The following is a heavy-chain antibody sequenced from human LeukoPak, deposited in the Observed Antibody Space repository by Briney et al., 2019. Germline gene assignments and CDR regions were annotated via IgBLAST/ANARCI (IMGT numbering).Heavy chain of an antibody. CDR2: IIPIFGTA. J-gene: IGHJ4*02. V-gene: IGHV1-69*13. CDR3: ARDSSGYSLSPSG. Sequence: ASVKVSCKASGGTFSSYAISWVRQAPGQGLEWMGGIIPIFGTANYAQKFQGRVTITADESTSTAYMELSSLRSEDTAVYYCARDSSGYSLSPSGWGQGTLVTVSS. D-gene: IGHD3-22*01. CDR1: GGTFSSYA.